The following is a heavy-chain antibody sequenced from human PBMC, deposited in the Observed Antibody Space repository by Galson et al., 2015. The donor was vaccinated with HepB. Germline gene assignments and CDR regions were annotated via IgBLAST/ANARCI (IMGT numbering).Heavy chain of an antibody. Sequence: CAISGDSVSSNSAAWNRIRQSPSRGLEWLGRTYYRSRWRNDYAVSLKSRISINPDTSKNQFSLHLNAVTPEDTAVYYCARTRGHFDLWGRGTLVTVSS. CDR3: ARTRGHFDL. CDR1: GDSVSSNSAA. CDR2: TYYRSRWRN. J-gene: IGHJ2*01. V-gene: IGHV6-1*01.